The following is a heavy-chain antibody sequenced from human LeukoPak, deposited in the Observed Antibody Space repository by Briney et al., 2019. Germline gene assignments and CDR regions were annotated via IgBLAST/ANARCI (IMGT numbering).Heavy chain of an antibody. D-gene: IGHD2-2*01. CDR3: ARIVVEDNFDH. V-gene: IGHV1-8*01. CDR1: GYTFTSYD. J-gene: IGHJ4*02. Sequence: ASVKVSCEACGYTFTSYDINWVRRATGQGREGRGFMNPNSGNTRYAQKSGGRVTMTRNTSISTAYMELSSLRSEHTAVYYCARIVVEDNFDHWGQGTLVTVSS. CDR2: MNPNSGNT.